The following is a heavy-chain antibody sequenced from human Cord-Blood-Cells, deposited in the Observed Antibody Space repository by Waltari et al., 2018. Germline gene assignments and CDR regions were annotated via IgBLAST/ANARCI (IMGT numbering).Heavy chain of an antibody. D-gene: IGHD2-15*01. Sequence: QVQLQQWGAGLLKPSETLSLTCAVYGGSFSGYYWSWIRQPPGKGLGWIGEINHSGSTNYNPSLKSRVTISVDTSKNQFSLKLSSVTAADTAVYYCARAFSGGSCYDYWGQGTLVTVSS. CDR3: ARAFSGGSCYDY. CDR2: INHSGST. CDR1: GGSFSGYY. V-gene: IGHV4-34*01. J-gene: IGHJ4*02.